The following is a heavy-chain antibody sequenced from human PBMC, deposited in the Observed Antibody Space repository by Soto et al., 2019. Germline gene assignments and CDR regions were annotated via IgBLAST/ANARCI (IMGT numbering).Heavy chain of an antibody. Sequence: QPGGSLRLSCAASGFTFSSYAMHWVRQAPGKGLEWVAVISYDGGNKYYADSVKGRFTISRDNSKNTLYLQMNSLRAEDTAVYYCARDPNQSCSSKICYSSFDPWGQRTLVTVSS. CDR2: ISYDGGNK. CDR1: GFTFSSYA. D-gene: IGHD2-2*01. V-gene: IGHV3-30-3*01. CDR3: ARDPNQSCSSKICYSSFDP. J-gene: IGHJ5*02.